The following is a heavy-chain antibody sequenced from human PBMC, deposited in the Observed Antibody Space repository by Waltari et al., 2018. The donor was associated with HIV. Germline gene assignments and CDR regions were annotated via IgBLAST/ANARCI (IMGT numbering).Heavy chain of an antibody. V-gene: IGHV1-2*02. CDR3: ARDRGGGSGYYYYGMDV. D-gene: IGHD2-15*01. CDR2: INPNSGGT. CDR1: GYTFTGYY. Sequence: QVQLVQSGAEVKKPGASVKVSCKASGYTFTGYYMHWVRQAPGQGLEWMGWINPNSGGTNYAQKFQGRVTMTRETSISTAYMELSRLRSDDTAVYYCARDRGGGSGYYYYGMDVWGQGTTVTVSS. J-gene: IGHJ6*02.